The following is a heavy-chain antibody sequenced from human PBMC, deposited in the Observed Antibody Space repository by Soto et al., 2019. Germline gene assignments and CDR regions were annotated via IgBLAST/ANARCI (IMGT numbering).Heavy chain of an antibody. CDR3: ARQPSNGQWFL. D-gene: IGHD3-22*01. J-gene: IGHJ6*02. Sequence: ASVKVSCKASGYTFTSYDIDWVRQATGQGLEWMGWMNPNSGNTGYAQKFQGRVTMTRNTSISTAYMELSSLKASDTAMYYCARQPSNGQWFLWGQGTTVTVSS. V-gene: IGHV1-8*01. CDR1: GYTFTSYD. CDR2: MNPNSGNT.